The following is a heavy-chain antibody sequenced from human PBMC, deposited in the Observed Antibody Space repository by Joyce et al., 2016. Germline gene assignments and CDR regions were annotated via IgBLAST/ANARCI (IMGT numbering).Heavy chain of an antibody. V-gene: IGHV5-51*01. CDR3: ARSAVRGTLSPFFDY. D-gene: IGHD3-16*01. CDR2: INPEDSDT. J-gene: IGHJ4*02. CDR1: GYSFTSYW. Sequence: EVQLVQSGGEVKKPGESLKISCKGVGYSFTSYWLGWVRQMPGKGLELMGIINPEDSDTSYSPSFQGKVTISVDRSIKTAHLRWGSLRASDTATYYCARSAVRGTLSPFFDYWGQGSLVTVSS.